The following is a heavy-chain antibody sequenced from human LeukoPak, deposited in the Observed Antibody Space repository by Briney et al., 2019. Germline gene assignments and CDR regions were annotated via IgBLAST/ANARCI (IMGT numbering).Heavy chain of an antibody. CDR1: GFTFSSYW. Sequence: PGGSLRLSCAASGFTFSSYWMSWVRQAPAKGLEWVANIKQDGSEKYYVDSVKGRFTISRDNAKNSLYLQMNSLRAEDTAVYYCARDYTYYDILTGYPYWYFDLWGRGTLVTVSS. V-gene: IGHV3-7*01. CDR2: IKQDGSEK. J-gene: IGHJ2*01. CDR3: ARDYTYYDILTGYPYWYFDL. D-gene: IGHD3-9*01.